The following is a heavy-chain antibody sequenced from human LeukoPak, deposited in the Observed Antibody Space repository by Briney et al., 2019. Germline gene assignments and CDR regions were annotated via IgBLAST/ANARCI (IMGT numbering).Heavy chain of an antibody. CDR2: IIPVFGTA. Sequence: RASVKVSCKASGGTFSSYAISWVRQAPGQGLEWMGRIIPVFGTANYAQKFQGRVTITTDESTSTAYMELCSLRSEDTAVYYCARDVITSHSGSYYGLDYWGQGTLVTVSS. V-gene: IGHV1-69*05. D-gene: IGHD1-26*01. J-gene: IGHJ4*02. CDR3: ARDVITSHSGSYYGLDY. CDR1: GGTFSSYA.